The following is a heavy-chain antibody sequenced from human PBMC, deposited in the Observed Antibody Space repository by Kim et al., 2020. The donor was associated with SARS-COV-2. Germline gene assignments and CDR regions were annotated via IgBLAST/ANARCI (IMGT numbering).Heavy chain of an antibody. CDR1: GGTFSSYA. CDR2: IIPIFGTA. V-gene: IGHV1-69*13. D-gene: IGHD6-13*01. J-gene: IGHJ6*02. CDR3: ARDPLIIAAVGPYYYYGMDV. Sequence: SVKVSCKASGGTFSSYAISWVRQAPGQGLEWMGGIIPIFGTANYAQKFQGRVTITADESTSTAYMELSSLRSEDTAVYYCARDPLIIAAVGPYYYYGMDVWGQGTTVTVSS.